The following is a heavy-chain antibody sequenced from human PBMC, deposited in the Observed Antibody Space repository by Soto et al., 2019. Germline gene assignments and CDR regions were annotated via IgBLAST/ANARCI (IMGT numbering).Heavy chain of an antibody. J-gene: IGHJ5*02. CDR3: ARGFSSGDADWFDA. CDR1: GYTFTSYA. Sequence: QVQLVQSGAEVKKPGASVKVSCKASGYTFTSYAMHWVRQAPGQRLEWMGWINAGNGNTKYSQKFQGRVTITRDTSASTAYMDLSSLRSEDTAVYYCARGFSSGDADWFDAWGQGTLVTVSS. CDR2: INAGNGNT. D-gene: IGHD3-22*01. V-gene: IGHV1-3*01.